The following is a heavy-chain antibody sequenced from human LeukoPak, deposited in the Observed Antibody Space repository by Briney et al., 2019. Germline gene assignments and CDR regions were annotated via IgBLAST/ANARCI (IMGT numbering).Heavy chain of an antibody. Sequence: KPSETLSLTCTVSGDSIRSSYWSWIRQPPGKGLEWIGYIFYSGNINYNPSLKSRLTISIDTSKNQFSLKLSSVTAADTAVYYCARRGYSSGWYVSYYYYMDVWGKGTTVTISS. D-gene: IGHD6-19*01. CDR2: IFYSGNI. CDR1: GDSIRSSY. CDR3: ARRGYSSGWYVSYYYYMDV. J-gene: IGHJ6*03. V-gene: IGHV4-59*12.